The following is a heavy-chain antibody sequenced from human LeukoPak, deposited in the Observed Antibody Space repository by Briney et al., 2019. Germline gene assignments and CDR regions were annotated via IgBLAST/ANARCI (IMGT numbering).Heavy chain of an antibody. V-gene: IGHV3-23*01. CDR3: AKDIFPSLVGAFDY. CDR1: GFTFSSYA. D-gene: IGHD1-26*01. CDR2: ISGGGGST. J-gene: IGHJ4*02. Sequence: GGSLRLSCAASGFTFSSYAMSWVRQAPGKGLEWVSAISGGGGSTYYADSVKGRFTISRDNSKNTLYLQMNSLRAEDTAVYYCAKDIFPSLVGAFDYWGQGTLVTVSS.